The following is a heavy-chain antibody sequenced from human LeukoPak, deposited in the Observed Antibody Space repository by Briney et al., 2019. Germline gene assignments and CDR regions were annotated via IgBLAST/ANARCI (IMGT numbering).Heavy chain of an antibody. CDR2: ISGSGGST. CDR1: GFTFSSYA. V-gene: IGHV3-23*01. Sequence: GGSLRLSCAASGFTFSSYAMSWVRQAPGEGLEWVSAISGSGGSTYYADSVKGRFTISRDNSKNTLYLQMNSLRAEDTAVYYCAKATIIQLWPWIFDYWGQGTLVTVSS. J-gene: IGHJ4*02. D-gene: IGHD5-18*01. CDR3: AKATIIQLWPWIFDY.